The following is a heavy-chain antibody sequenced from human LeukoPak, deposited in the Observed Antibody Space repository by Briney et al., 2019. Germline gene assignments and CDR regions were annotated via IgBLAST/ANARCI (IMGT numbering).Heavy chain of an antibody. J-gene: IGHJ4*02. V-gene: IGHV3-48*01. CDR1: GFTVSSNY. D-gene: IGHD6-13*01. Sequence: GGSLRLSCAASGFTVSSNYMSWVRQAPGKGLEWVSYISSSSSTIYYADSVKGRLTISRDNAKNSLYLQMNSLRAEDTAVYYCARATGYSSSWNYWGQGTLVTVSS. CDR2: ISSSSSTI. CDR3: ARATGYSSSWNY.